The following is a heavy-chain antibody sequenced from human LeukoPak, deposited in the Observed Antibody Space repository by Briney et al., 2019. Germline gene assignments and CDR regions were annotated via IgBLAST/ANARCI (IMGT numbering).Heavy chain of an antibody. CDR3: ARPAMASNAFDI. Sequence: GESLKISCKDSGYSFTTYWIGWVRQMPGKGLEWMGLIYPGDSDTRYSPSFQGQVTISADKSISTAYLQWSSLKASDSAMYYCARPAMASNAFDIWGQGTMVTVSS. J-gene: IGHJ3*02. V-gene: IGHV5-51*01. CDR1: GYSFTTYW. CDR2: IYPGDSDT. D-gene: IGHD5-24*01.